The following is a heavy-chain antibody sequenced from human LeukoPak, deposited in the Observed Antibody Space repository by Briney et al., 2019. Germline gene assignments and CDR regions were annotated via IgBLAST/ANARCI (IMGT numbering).Heavy chain of an antibody. CDR2: ISSNGSTI. CDR3: ARVRRQRLERIYFDS. J-gene: IGHJ4*02. Sequence: PGGSLRLSCTASRFIFSDYYMNWLRQAPGKGLEWVASISSNGSTIFYADSVRGRFTISRDNAKSSLFLQMNSLGGEDTAVYFCARVRRQRLERIYFDSWGQGILVTVSS. D-gene: IGHD1-1*01. CDR1: RFIFSDYY. V-gene: IGHV3-11*01.